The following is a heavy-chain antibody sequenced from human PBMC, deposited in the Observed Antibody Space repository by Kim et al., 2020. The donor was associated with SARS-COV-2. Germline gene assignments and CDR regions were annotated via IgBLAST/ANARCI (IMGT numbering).Heavy chain of an antibody. CDR2: IIPIFGSA. D-gene: IGHD3-16*01. Sequence: SVKVSCKASGGSFNTYAISWVRQAPGQGLEWLGGIIPIFGSANYAGRFKGRVTITADESTSTAYMEVSSLRSEDTAVYYCARDHPRPHYGGNYYYRLDVWGQGTTVTVSS. CDR3: ARDHPRPHYGGNYYYRLDV. CDR1: GGSFNTYA. V-gene: IGHV1-69*13. J-gene: IGHJ6*02.